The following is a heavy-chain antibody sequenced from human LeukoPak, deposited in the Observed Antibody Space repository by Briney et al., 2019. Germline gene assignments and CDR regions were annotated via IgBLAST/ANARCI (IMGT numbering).Heavy chain of an antibody. Sequence: GGSPRLSCAASGFTFSSYGMHWVRQAPGKGLEWVAVISYDGSNKYYADSVKGRFTISRDNSKNTLYLQMNSLRAEDTAVYYCAKGESGSYYISGPWGQGTLVTVSS. CDR2: ISYDGSNK. CDR1: GFTFSSYG. CDR3: AKGESGSYYISGP. V-gene: IGHV3-30*18. D-gene: IGHD1-26*01. J-gene: IGHJ5*02.